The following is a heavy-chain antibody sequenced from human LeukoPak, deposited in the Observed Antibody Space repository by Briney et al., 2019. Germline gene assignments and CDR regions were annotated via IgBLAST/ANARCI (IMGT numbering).Heavy chain of an antibody. D-gene: IGHD1-14*01. CDR1: GYTFTSYD. Sequence: ASVKVSCKASGYTFTSYDINWVRQATGQGLEWMGWMNPNSGNTGYAQKFQGRVTMTRNTSISTAYMELSSLRSEDTAVYYCARGRVNRKGNYYYYMDVWGTGTTVTVSS. V-gene: IGHV1-8*01. CDR3: ARGRVNRKGNYYYYMDV. J-gene: IGHJ6*03. CDR2: MNPNSGNT.